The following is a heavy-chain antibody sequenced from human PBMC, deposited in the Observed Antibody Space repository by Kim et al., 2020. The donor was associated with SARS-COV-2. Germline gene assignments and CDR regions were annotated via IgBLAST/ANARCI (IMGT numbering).Heavy chain of an antibody. J-gene: IGHJ2*01. V-gene: IGHV3-74*01. CDR1: GFTFSSYW. D-gene: IGHD4-17*01. CDR2: INSDGSST. CDR3: ARDLSGYGDYDYENWYFDL. Sequence: GGSLRLSCAASGFTFSSYWMHWVRQAPGKGLVWVSRINSDGSSTSYADSVKGRFTISRDNAKNTLYLQMNSLRAEDTAVYYCARDLSGYGDYDYENWYFDLWGRGTLVTVSS.